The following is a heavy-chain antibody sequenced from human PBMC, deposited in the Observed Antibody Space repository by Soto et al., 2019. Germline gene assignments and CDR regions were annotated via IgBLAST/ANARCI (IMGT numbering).Heavy chain of an antibody. J-gene: IGHJ4*02. CDR1: GYTFSSYY. Sequence: GASVKVSCKTSGYTFSSYYRHWVRQAPGQGLEWMGIINPSGGSTSYAQKFQGRVTMTRDTSTSTVYMELSSLRSEDTAVYYCAAYSVSYMGPAQYWSQGTLVTVSS. V-gene: IGHV1-46*01. CDR2: INPSGGST. CDR3: AAYSVSYMGPAQY. D-gene: IGHD1-26*01.